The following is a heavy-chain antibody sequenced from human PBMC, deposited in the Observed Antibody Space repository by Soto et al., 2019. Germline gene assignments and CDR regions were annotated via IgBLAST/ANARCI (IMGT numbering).Heavy chain of an antibody. CDR3: VMVDNYVTPTPQDV. Sequence: SVKVSCKGSGGNRYTITWVRQAPGQGLEWMGRISPIFGNANYARKVQGRVTMTTDTSTSTAYMELGSLTSDDTAVYYCVMVDNYVTPTPQDVWGQGTTVTVSS. D-gene: IGHD3-16*01. CDR1: GGNRYT. J-gene: IGHJ6*02. CDR2: ISPIFGNA. V-gene: IGHV1-69*02.